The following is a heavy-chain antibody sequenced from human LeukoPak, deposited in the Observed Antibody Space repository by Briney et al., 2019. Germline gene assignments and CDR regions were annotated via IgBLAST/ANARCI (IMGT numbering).Heavy chain of an antibody. V-gene: IGHV4-31*03. CDR1: GGSISSGGYY. J-gene: IGHJ3*02. CDR2: IYYSGST. CDR3: ARGYDSSGYTAFDI. Sequence: PSETLSLTCTVSGGSISSGGYYWSWIRQHPGKGLEWIGYIYYSGSTYYNPSLKSRVTISVDTSKNQFSLKLSSVTAADTAVYYCARGYDSSGYTAFDIWGQGTMVTVSS. D-gene: IGHD3-22*01.